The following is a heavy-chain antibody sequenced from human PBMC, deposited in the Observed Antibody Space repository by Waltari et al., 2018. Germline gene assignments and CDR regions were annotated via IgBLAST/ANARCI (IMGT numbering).Heavy chain of an antibody. CDR2: FYFGGNT. CDR3: VSRVTVAGLFDY. J-gene: IGHJ4*02. CDR1: DKSISSGYF. Sequence: QVRLQESGPGLVKPSETLSLTCAVSDKSISSGYFWGWIRQAPGKGLEWIGRFYFGGNTYYNPTLQSRVSISIDTSKNQFSLRLTSVTAADTAVYYCVSRVTVAGLFDYCGQGSMVTVSP. V-gene: IGHV4-38-2*01. D-gene: IGHD6-19*01.